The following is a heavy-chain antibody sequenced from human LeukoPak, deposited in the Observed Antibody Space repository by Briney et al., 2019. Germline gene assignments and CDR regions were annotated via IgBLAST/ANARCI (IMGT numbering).Heavy chain of an antibody. V-gene: IGHV3-33*01. Sequence: PGGSLRLSCAVSGFAFSSYGMHWARQAPGKGLEWVAIIWYDGSDKYYGDSVKGRFTISRDNSKNTLYLQMNSLRAEDTAVYYCTILSVASDFDYWGQGTLVTVSS. CDR1: GFAFSSYG. J-gene: IGHJ4*02. D-gene: IGHD5-12*01. CDR3: TILSVASDFDY. CDR2: IWYDGSDK.